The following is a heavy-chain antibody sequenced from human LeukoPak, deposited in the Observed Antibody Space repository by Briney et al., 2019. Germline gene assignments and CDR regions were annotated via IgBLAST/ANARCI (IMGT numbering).Heavy chain of an antibody. V-gene: IGHV4-59*01. CDR1: GGSITYYY. CDR2: MYHTGST. CDR3: AADSGSGNNWFDP. Sequence: PSETVSLTCTVSGGSITYYYWSWIRQTPGKGLEWIGYMYHTGSTKYNPSLQSRVTISVDTSKNQFSLELRSVTTADTAIYYCAADSGSGNNWFDPWGQGILVTVSS. D-gene: IGHD3-10*01. J-gene: IGHJ5*02.